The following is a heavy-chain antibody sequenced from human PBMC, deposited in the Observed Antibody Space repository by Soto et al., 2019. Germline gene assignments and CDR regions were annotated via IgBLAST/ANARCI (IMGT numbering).Heavy chain of an antibody. V-gene: IGHV5-51*01. Sequence: PGESLKISCEASGSSFTSYWIGWVRQMSGKGLEWMGIIYPGDSVTRYSPSFQGQVTISVDKSISTAYLQWSSLKASDTAIYYYARYQTDAFDIWGQGARVTVSS. CDR2: IYPGDSVT. CDR1: GSSFTSYW. CDR3: ARYQTDAFDI. J-gene: IGHJ3*02.